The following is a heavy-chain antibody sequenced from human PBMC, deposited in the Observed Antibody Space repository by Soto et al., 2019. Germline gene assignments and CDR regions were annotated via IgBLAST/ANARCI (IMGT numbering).Heavy chain of an antibody. Sequence: GGSLRLSCAASGFTFSSYAMSWVRQAPGKGLEWVSAISGSGGSTYYADSVKGRFTISRDNSKNTLYLQMNSLRVEDTAVYYCANGVYYDYICGSYRPFDYWGQGTLVTVSS. CDR3: ANGVYYDYICGSYRPFDY. J-gene: IGHJ4*02. D-gene: IGHD3-16*02. CDR1: GFTFSSYA. CDR2: ISGSGGST. V-gene: IGHV3-23*01.